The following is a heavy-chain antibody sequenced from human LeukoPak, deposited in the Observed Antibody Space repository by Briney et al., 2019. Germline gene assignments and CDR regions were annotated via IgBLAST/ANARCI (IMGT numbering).Heavy chain of an antibody. CDR1: GFTFSSYA. CDR2: ISGSSGTT. D-gene: IGHD6-19*01. J-gene: IGHJ5*02. V-gene: IGHV3-23*01. CDR3: ARDSRIAVAGTSWFDP. Sequence: GGSLRLSCAASGFTFSSYAMNWVRQAPGKGLEWVSTISGSSGTTNYADSVKGRFTISRDNAKNSLYLQMNSLRAEDTAVYYCARDSRIAVAGTSWFDPWGQGTLVTVSS.